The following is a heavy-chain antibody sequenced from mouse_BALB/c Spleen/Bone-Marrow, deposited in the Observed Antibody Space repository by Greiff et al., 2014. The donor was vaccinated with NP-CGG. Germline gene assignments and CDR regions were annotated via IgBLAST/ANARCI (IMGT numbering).Heavy chain of an antibody. Sequence: EVQLQQSGAELVKPGASVKLSCTASGFNIKDTYMHWVKQRPEQGLEWIGRIDPANGITKYDPKFRGKATLTADTSSNTAYLQLSSLTSEDTAVYYCARWEYYAIDYWGQGTSVTVSA. D-gene: IGHD4-1*01. J-gene: IGHJ4*01. CDR2: IDPANGIT. CDR1: GFNIKDTY. V-gene: IGHV14-3*02. CDR3: ARWEYYAIDY.